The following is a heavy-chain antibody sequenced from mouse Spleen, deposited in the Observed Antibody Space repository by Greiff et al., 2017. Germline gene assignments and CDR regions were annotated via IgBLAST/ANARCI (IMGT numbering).Heavy chain of an antibody. J-gene: IGHJ4*01. CDR1: GYTFTSYW. CDR3: ARWGDYGEAMDY. CDR2: IHPNSGST. Sequence: QVQLQQSGAELVKPGASVKLSCKASGYTFTSYWMHWVKQRPGQGLEWIGMIHPNSGSTNYNEKFKSKATLTVDKSSSTAYMQLSSLTSEDSAVYYCARWGDYGEAMDYWGQGTSVTVSS. D-gene: IGHD2-13*01. V-gene: IGHV1-64*01.